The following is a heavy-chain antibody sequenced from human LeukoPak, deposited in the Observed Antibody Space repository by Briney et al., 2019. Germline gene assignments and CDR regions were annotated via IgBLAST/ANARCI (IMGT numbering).Heavy chain of an antibody. CDR2: INPSGGST. J-gene: IGHJ3*02. CDR1: GYTFTSYY. Sequence: ASVKVSCKASGYTFTSYYMHWVRQAPGQGLEWMGIINPSGGSTSYAQKFQGRVAMTRDTSTSTVYMELSRLRSDDTAVYYCARDGAAAGLDAFDIWGQGTMVTVSS. CDR3: ARDGAAAGLDAFDI. D-gene: IGHD6-13*01. V-gene: IGHV1-46*01.